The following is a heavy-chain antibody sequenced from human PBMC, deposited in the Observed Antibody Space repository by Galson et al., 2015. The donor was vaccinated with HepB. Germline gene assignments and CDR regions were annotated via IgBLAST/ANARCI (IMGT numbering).Heavy chain of an antibody. Sequence: SLRLSCAASGITLRTYAMSWVRQAPGKGLEWVSGFSVSDGSTYYADSVKGRFTISRDNSRNTLYLLMNSLRAEDTAVYFCTEGSFWGQGTLVTVSS. CDR1: GITLRTYA. V-gene: IGHV3-23*01. J-gene: IGHJ4*02. CDR2: FSVSDGST. CDR3: TEGSF.